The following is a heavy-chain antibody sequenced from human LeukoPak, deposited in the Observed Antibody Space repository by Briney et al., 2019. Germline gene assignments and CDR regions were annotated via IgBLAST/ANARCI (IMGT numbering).Heavy chain of an antibody. V-gene: IGHV3-23*01. D-gene: IGHD2-21*01. CDR2: ISGSGGST. Sequence: GGTLRLSCAASGFTSSSYGMSWVRQAPGKGLEWVSAISGSGGSTYYADSVKGRFTISRDNSKNTLSLQMNSLRGEDTAVYYCAKERGGEFDYWGQGTLVTVSP. CDR1: GFTSSSYG. J-gene: IGHJ4*02. CDR3: AKERGGEFDY.